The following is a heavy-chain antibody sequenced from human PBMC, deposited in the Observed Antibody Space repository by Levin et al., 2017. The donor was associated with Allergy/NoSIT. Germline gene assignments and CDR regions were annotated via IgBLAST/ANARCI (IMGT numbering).Heavy chain of an antibody. CDR2: ISDSGAHT. J-gene: IGHJ4*02. CDR3: AKSQGLSGRSFGD. CDR1: GFALSGFA. V-gene: IGHV3-23*01. D-gene: IGHD1-26*01. Sequence: QSGGSPRLSCAASGFALSGFAMSWVRQAPGQGLGWVSAISDSGAHTYYADSVRGRFTISRDNSRNTLFLQMNTLGAEDTAVYYCAKSQGLSGRSFGDWGQGTLVTVSS.